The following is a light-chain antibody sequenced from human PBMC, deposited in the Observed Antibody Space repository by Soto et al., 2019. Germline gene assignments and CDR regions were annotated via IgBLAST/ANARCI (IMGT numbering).Light chain of an antibody. V-gene: IGKV1-5*01. CDR3: QQYNSYSRT. Sequence: DIQMTQSPSTLSASVGDRFTITCRASQSISSWLAWYQQKPGKAPKVLIYDASSLESGVPSRFSGSGSGTEFTLTIRSLQPDDFATYYCQQYNSYSRTFGQGTTGDI. CDR1: QSISSW. CDR2: DAS. J-gene: IGKJ1*01.